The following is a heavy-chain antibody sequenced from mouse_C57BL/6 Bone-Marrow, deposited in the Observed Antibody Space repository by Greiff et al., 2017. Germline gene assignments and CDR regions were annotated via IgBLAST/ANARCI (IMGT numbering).Heavy chain of an antibody. J-gene: IGHJ4*01. CDR1: GFTFSDFY. CDR2: SRNKANDYTT. V-gene: IGHV7-1*01. Sequence: EVKLVESGGGLVQSGRSLRLSCATSGFTFSDFYMEWVRQAPGKGLEWIAASRNKANDYTTEYSASVKGRFTVSRDTSQSILYLQMNALRAEDTAIYYCARDASYYYAMDYWGQGTSVTVSS. CDR3: ARDASYYYAMDY.